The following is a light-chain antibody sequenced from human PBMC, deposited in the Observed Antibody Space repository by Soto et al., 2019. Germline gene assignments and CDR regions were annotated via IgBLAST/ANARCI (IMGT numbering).Light chain of an antibody. CDR3: QQYNNWPRT. J-gene: IGKJ1*01. CDR1: QGIGDT. Sequence: EVVLTQSPATLSVSPGEGVTLSCRASQGIGDTLAWYQHKPGQTPRLLIYGASNRAAGIPDRFSGSGSGTEFTLTISSLQSEDFAVYYCQQYNNWPRTFGQGTKVDIK. CDR2: GAS. V-gene: IGKV3D-15*01.